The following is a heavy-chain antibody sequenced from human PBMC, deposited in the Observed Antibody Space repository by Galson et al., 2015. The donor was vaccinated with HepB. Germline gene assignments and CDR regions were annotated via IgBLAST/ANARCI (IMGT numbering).Heavy chain of an antibody. Sequence: SLRLSCAASELSFSDYWMSWIRQAPVNRPEWVANIRYDEYESSYAGFVKGRFTISRDNARNSVFLPMSSLRRDDTAIYYCVRDRTYKGGNFFDFWGQGALVTVSS. D-gene: IGHD3-10*01. CDR3: VRDRTYKGGNFFDF. V-gene: IGHV3-7*03. CDR1: ELSFSDYW. CDR2: IRYDEYES. J-gene: IGHJ4*02.